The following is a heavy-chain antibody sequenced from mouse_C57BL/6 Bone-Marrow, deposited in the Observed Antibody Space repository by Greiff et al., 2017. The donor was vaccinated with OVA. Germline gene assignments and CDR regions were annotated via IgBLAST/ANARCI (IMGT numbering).Heavy chain of an antibody. V-gene: IGHV1-61*01. Sequence: QVQLQQPGAELVRPGSSVKLSCKASGYTFTSYWMDWVKQRPGQGLEWIGNIYPSDSETHYNQKFKDKATLTVDKSSSTAYMQLSSLTSEDSAVYYCAREGIAWFAYWGQGTLVTVSA. CDR1: GYTFTSYW. CDR2: IYPSDSET. CDR3: AREGIAWFAY. J-gene: IGHJ3*01. D-gene: IGHD2-14*01.